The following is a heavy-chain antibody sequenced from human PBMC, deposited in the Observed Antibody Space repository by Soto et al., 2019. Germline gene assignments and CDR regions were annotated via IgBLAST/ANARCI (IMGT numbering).Heavy chain of an antibody. CDR2: ISYDGSNK. Sequence: GGSLRLSCEASGLTFRSYAMHWVRQAPGKGLELVAIISYDGSNKYYGESVKGRFTISRDNSKNTVSLQMSSLRVDDTAVYYCARALSRGLTMIGREIHFWGQGTPVTVSS. D-gene: IGHD3-22*01. CDR1: GLTFRSYA. J-gene: IGHJ4*02. V-gene: IGHV3-30*04. CDR3: ARALSRGLTMIGREIHF.